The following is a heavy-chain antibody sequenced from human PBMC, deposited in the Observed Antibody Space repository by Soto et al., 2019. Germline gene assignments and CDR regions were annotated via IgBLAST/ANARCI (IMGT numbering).Heavy chain of an antibody. CDR2: INPYNGNT. CDR3: ARDWFGIDY. J-gene: IGHJ4*02. D-gene: IGHD3-16*01. V-gene: IGHV1-18*01. Sequence: QVQLVQSGAEVKKPGASVKVSCKASGYTFTSYGISWVRQAPGQGLEWMGWINPYNGNTNYAQKLQGRVTMTTDTSTNPAYMELRILRSDDTAVYYCARDWFGIDYWGQGTLVTVSS. CDR1: GYTFTSYG.